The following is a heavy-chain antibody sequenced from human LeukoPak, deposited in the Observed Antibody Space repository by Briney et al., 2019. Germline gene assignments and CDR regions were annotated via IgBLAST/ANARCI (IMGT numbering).Heavy chain of an antibody. CDR3: ARDKIVGATTLDY. CDR2: ISYDGSKK. D-gene: IGHD1-26*01. J-gene: IGHJ4*02. CDR1: GFTFRSYD. Sequence: GGSLRLSCAASGFTFRSYDMHWVRQAPGKVLDWVAIISYDGSKKYYANSVKGRFTMSRDNSKNSLYLQVNSLRVEDTAIYYCARDKIVGATTLDYWGQGTLVTVSS. V-gene: IGHV3-30*03.